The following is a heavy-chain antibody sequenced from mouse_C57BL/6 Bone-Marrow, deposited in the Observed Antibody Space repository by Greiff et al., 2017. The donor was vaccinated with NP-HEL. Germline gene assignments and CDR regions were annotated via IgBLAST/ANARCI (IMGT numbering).Heavy chain of an antibody. CDR3: ASGAGDFDY. Sequence: QVQLLQPGAELVKPGASVMMSCKASGYTFISYWKTWVKQRPGQGRVWIGEISPGSGSTNYNEKFKSKATVTVDTSSSTAYMQLSSLTSEYSAVYYCASGAGDFDYWGQGTTLTVSS. CDR2: ISPGSGST. J-gene: IGHJ2*01. D-gene: IGHD4-1*01. V-gene: IGHV1-55*01. CDR1: GYTFISYW.